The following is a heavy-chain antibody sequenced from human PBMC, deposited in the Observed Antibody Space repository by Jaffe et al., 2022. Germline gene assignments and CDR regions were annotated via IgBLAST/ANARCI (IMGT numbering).Heavy chain of an antibody. CDR1: GYTFTGYY. D-gene: IGHD2-8*02. Sequence: QVQLVQSGAEVKKPGASVKVSCKASGYTFTGYYMHWVRQAPGQGLEWMGRINPNSGGTNYAQKFQGRVTMTRDTSISTAYMELSRLRSDDTAVYYCARLPPAGYCTGGVCYIGAFDIWGQGTMVTVSS. CDR2: INPNSGGT. J-gene: IGHJ3*02. CDR3: ARLPPAGYCTGGVCYIGAFDI. V-gene: IGHV1-2*06.